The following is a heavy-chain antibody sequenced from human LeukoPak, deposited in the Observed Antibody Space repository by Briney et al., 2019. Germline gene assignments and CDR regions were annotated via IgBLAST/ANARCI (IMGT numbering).Heavy chain of an antibody. Sequence: GASVKVSCKASGYTFTSYYMHWVRQAPGQGLEWIGIINPSGGSTTYAQKFQGRVTMTTDTSTSTAYMELRSLRSDDTAVYYCARDTYYYGSGSSPGAFDIWGQGTMVTVSS. CDR3: ARDTYYYGSGSSPGAFDI. CDR1: GYTFTSYY. J-gene: IGHJ3*02. V-gene: IGHV1-46*01. CDR2: INPSGGST. D-gene: IGHD3-10*01.